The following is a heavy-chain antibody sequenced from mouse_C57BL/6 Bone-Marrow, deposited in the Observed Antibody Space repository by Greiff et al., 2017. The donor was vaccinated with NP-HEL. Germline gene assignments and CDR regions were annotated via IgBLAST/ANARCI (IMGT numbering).Heavy chain of an antibody. J-gene: IGHJ4*01. CDR1: GFSLTSYG. CDR2: IWSGGST. V-gene: IGHV2-2*01. Sequence: VQLQQSGPGLVQPSQSLSITCTVSGFSLTSYGVHWVRQSPGKGLEWLGVIWSGGSTDYNAAFISRLSISEDNSKSQVFFKMNSLQADETAIDYCARRGDGYGVYYYAMDYWGQGTSVTVSS. D-gene: IGHD2-3*01. CDR3: ARRGDGYGVYYYAMDY.